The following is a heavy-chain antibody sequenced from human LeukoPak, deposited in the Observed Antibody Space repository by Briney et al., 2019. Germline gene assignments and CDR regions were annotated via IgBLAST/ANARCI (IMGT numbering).Heavy chain of an antibody. CDR2: IHHSGST. D-gene: IGHD1-26*01. CDR1: NGSISSSNW. Sequence: SETLSLTCAVSNGSISSSNWWSWVRQTPGKGLEWIGEIHHSGSTNYNPSLKSRVTISVDKSKNQFSLKVSSVTAADTAVYYCARDKREPRYAFDIWGQGTMVTVSS. CDR3: ARDKREPRYAFDI. V-gene: IGHV4-4*02. J-gene: IGHJ3*02.